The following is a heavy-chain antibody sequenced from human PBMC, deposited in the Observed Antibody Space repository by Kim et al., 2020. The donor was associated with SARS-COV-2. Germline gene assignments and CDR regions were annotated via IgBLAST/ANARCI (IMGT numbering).Heavy chain of an antibody. CDR1: GGSVSSGSYY. Sequence: SETLSLTCTVSGGSVSSGSYYWSWIRQPPGKGLEWIGYIYYSGSTNYNPSLKSRVTISVDTSKNQFSLKLCSVTAADTAVYYCARAAGDSSGYFPALWGQGTLVTVSS. D-gene: IGHD3-22*01. CDR3: ARAAGDSSGYFPAL. J-gene: IGHJ4*02. V-gene: IGHV4-61*01. CDR2: IYYSGST.